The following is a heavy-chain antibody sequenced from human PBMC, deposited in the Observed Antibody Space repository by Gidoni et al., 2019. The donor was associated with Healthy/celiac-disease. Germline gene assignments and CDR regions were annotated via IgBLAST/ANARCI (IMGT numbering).Heavy chain of an antibody. CDR1: GYTFTSYG. D-gene: IGHD2-2*01. V-gene: IGHV1-18*01. Sequence: QVQLVQSGAEVKKPGASVKVSCKASGYTFTSYGISWVRQAPGQGLEWMGWISAYNGNTNYAQKLQGRVTMTTDTSTSTAYRELRSLRSDDTAVYYCARDHRYCSSTSCYAIGGYSSSGYWGQGTLVTVSS. CDR2: ISAYNGNT. CDR3: ARDHRYCSSTSCYAIGGYSSSGY. J-gene: IGHJ4*02.